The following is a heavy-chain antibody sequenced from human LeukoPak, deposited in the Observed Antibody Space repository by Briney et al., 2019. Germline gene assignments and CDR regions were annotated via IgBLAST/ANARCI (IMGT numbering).Heavy chain of an antibody. J-gene: IGHJ6*02. D-gene: IGHD1-26*01. CDR1: GGSISSYY. V-gene: IGHV4-59*01. Sequence: SETLSLTCTVSGGSISSYYWSWIRQPPGKGLEWIGYIYYSGSTNYNPSLKSRVTISVDTSKNQFSLKLSSVTAADTAVYYCARDRGSYSPNYYGMDAWGQGTTVTVSS. CDR2: IYYSGST. CDR3: ARDRGSYSPNYYGMDA.